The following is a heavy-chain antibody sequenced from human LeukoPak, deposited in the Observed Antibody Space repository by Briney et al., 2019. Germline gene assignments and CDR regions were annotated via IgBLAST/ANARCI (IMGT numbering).Heavy chain of an antibody. CDR3: ARGFGSSWYGY. Sequence: ASVKVSCKTSGYTFTANYIHWVRQAPGQGLEWVGWINSNSGATRYAQKSQGRVTMTGDTSISTAYMDLSRLTPDDTAVYYCARGFGSSWYGYWGQGTLVTVSS. CDR1: GYTFTANY. D-gene: IGHD6-13*01. J-gene: IGHJ4*02. V-gene: IGHV1-2*02. CDR2: INSNSGAT.